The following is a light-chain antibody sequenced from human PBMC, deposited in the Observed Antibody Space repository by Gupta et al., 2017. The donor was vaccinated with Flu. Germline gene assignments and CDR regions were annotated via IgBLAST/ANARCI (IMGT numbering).Light chain of an antibody. CDR2: DAS. J-gene: IGKJ4*01. V-gene: IGKV1-9*01. Sequence: DIQLTQSPSFLSASVGDRVTITCRASQGISCHLAWYQQKPGKAPKLLIFDASTLESGVPSRFSGSGSGTEFTLTISSLQPEDFATYYCQQLDSYPLTFGGETKVEIK. CDR3: QQLDSYPLT. CDR1: QGISCH.